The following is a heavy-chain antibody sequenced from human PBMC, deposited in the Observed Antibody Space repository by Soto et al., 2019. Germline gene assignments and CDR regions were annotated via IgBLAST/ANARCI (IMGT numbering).Heavy chain of an antibody. CDR1: GFTFRSYA. J-gene: IGHJ4*02. CDR2: ISGTGGTT. Sequence: EVQLLESGGGLEQPGGSLRLSCAASGFTFRSYAMSWVRQVPGKGLEWVSVISGTGGTTYYADSAKGRFTISRDNSKSTLYLQMNSLRTEDTAIYYCAKYPEYSAYDGSYFDSWGQGTLVTVSS. V-gene: IGHV3-23*01. CDR3: AKYPEYSAYDGSYFDS. D-gene: IGHD5-12*01.